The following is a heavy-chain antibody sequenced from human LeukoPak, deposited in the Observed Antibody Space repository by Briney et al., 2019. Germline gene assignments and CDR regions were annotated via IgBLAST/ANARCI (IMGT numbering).Heavy chain of an antibody. CDR2: IYPGDSDT. Sequence: GESLKISCKGSGYSFTSYWIGWVRQMPGKGLEWMGIIYPGDSDTRYSPSFQGQVTISADKSISTAYLQWSSLKASDTAMYYCASRYYDSSSYYFTVPYYFDYWGQGTLVTVSP. V-gene: IGHV5-51*01. D-gene: IGHD3-22*01. CDR1: GYSFTSYW. J-gene: IGHJ4*02. CDR3: ASRYYDSSSYYFTVPYYFDY.